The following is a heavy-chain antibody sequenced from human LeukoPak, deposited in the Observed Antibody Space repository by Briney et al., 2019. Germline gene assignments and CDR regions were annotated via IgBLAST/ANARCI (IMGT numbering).Heavy chain of an antibody. CDR1: GYTLTELS. CDR3: ARKRWFGEFYYFDY. CDR2: ISAYNGNT. D-gene: IGHD3-10*01. Sequence: GASVKVSCKVSGYTLTELSMHWVRQAPGQGRGWMGWISAYNGNTNYAQKLPGRVTMTTDTSTSTAYMDLRSLRSDDTAVYSCARKRWFGEFYYFDYWAQGTLVTVSS. V-gene: IGHV1-18*01. J-gene: IGHJ4*02.